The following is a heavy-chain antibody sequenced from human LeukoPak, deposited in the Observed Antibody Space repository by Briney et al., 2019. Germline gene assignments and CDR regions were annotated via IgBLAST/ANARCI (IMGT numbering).Heavy chain of an antibody. Sequence: ASVKVSCKASGYTFTSYYMHWVRQAPRQGLEWMGIINPSGGSTSYAQKIQGRVTMTRDTSTSTVYLEMHRLRSEDTAVYYCARGPPPRYSSGWYGWYFDLWGRGTLVTVSS. D-gene: IGHD6-19*01. J-gene: IGHJ2*01. CDR1: GYTFTSYY. CDR3: ARGPPPRYSSGWYGWYFDL. V-gene: IGHV1-46*01. CDR2: INPSGGST.